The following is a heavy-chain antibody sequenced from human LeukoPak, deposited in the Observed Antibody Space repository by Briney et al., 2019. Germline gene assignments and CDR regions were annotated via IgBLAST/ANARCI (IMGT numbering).Heavy chain of an antibody. D-gene: IGHD3-22*01. V-gene: IGHV5-51*01. CDR1: GYSFISYW. CDR2: IYPGDSDT. Sequence: GESLKISCKGSGYSFISYWIGWVRQMPGKGLEWMGIIYPGDSDTRYSPSFQGQVTISADKSISTAYLQWSSLKASDTAMYYCARHPHDSSGYYDYWGQGTLVTVSS. J-gene: IGHJ4*02. CDR3: ARHPHDSSGYYDY.